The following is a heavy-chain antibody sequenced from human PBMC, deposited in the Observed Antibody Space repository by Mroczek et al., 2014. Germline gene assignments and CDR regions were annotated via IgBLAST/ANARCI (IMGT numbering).Heavy chain of an antibody. D-gene: IGHD2-2*02. CDR3: ARRIVVVPAAIFPRAAFDI. CDR2: ISSSSSTI. CDR1: GFTFSSYS. V-gene: IGHV3-48*01. Sequence: EVQLVETGGGLVQPGGSLRLSCAASGFTFSSYSMNWVRQAPGKGLEWVSYISSSSSTIYYADSVKGRFTISRDNAKNSLYLQMNSLRAEDTAVYYCARRIVVVPAAIFPRAAFDIWGQGTMVTVSS. J-gene: IGHJ3*02.